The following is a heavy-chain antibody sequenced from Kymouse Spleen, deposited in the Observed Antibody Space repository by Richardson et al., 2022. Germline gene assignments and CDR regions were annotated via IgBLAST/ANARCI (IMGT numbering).Heavy chain of an antibody. CDR2: IKSKTDGGTT. V-gene: IGHV3-15*01. D-gene: IGHD5-18,IGHD5-18*01. CDR3: TPPDTAMVPDY. Sequence: EVQLVESGGGLVKPGGSLRLSCAASGFTFSNAWMSWVRQAPGKGLEWVGRIKSKTDGGTTDYAAPVKGRFTISRDDSKNTLYLQMNSLKTEDTAVYYCTPPDTAMVPDYWGQGTLVTVSS. J-gene: IGHJ4*02. CDR1: GFTFSNAW.